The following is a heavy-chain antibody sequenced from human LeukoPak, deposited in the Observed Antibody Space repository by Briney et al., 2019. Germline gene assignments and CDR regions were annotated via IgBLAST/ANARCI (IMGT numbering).Heavy chain of an antibody. V-gene: IGHV4-61*02. Sequence: SETLSLTCTVSGGSISSGSYYWSWIRQPAGKGLEWIGRIYTSGSTNYNPSLKSRVTISVDTSKNQFSLKLSSVTAADTAVYYCARESVSPYYYYMDVWGKGTTVTVSS. CDR3: ARESVSPYYYYMDV. D-gene: IGHD4-23*01. CDR1: GGSISSGSYY. J-gene: IGHJ6*03. CDR2: IYTSGST.